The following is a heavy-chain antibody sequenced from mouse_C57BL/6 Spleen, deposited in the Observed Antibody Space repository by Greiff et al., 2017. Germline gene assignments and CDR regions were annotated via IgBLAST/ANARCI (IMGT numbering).Heavy chain of an antibody. J-gene: IGHJ2*01. D-gene: IGHD1-1*01. CDR2: ISDGGSYT. CDR1: GFTFSSYA. Sequence: EVQRVESGGGLVKPGGSLKLSCAASGFTFSSYAMSWVRQTPEKRLEWVATISDGGSYTYYPDNVKGRFTISRDNAKNNLYLQMSHLKSEDTAMYYCARDRIYYYGSSYKDYWGQGTTLTVSS. CDR3: ARDRIYYYGSSYKDY. V-gene: IGHV5-4*01.